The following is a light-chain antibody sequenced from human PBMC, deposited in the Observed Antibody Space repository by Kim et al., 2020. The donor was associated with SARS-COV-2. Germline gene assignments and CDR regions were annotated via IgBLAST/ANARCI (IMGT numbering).Light chain of an antibody. CDR3: ATWADSLSGPV. V-gene: IGLV1-47*01. CDR1: TSTIGTNS. CDR2: RNT. J-gene: IGLJ2*01. Sequence: GHRITISCSGSTSTIGTNSVSWYQQVPGAAPNVLIYRNTVRPSGVPDRFSGSQSVTSASLAISRLRSEDEAVYYCATWADSLSGPVFGGGTTVTVL.